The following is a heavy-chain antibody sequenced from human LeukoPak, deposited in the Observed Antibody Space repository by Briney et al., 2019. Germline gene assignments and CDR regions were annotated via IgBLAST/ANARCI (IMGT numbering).Heavy chain of an antibody. CDR3: ARDFDAGYSSGWPFDY. J-gene: IGHJ4*02. CDR1: GGSISSSSYY. D-gene: IGHD6-19*01. CDR2: IYYSGST. V-gene: IGHV4-39*07. Sequence: PSETLSLTCTVSGGSISSSSYYWGWIRQPPGKGLEWIGSIYYSGSTYYNPSLKSRVTMSVDTSKNQFSLKLSSVTAADTAVYYCARDFDAGYSSGWPFDYWGQGTLVTVSS.